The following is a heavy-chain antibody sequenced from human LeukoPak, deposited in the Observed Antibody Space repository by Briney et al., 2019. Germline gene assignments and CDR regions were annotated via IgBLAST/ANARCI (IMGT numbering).Heavy chain of an antibody. V-gene: IGHV4-39*01. D-gene: IGHD3-3*01. J-gene: IGHJ5*02. Sequence: SETLSLSCTVSGASISNSAYSWLWIRQPPGEGPECIGTVHYSGSTFYNPSLKSRVNISVDTSKNQFSLQLSSVTAADTAVYYCARLFFVIDTWGQGTLVTVSS. CDR1: GASISNSAYS. CDR3: ARLFFVIDT. CDR2: VHYSGST.